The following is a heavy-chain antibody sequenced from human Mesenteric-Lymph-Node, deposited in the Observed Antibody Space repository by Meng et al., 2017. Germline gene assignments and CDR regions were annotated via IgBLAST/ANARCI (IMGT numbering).Heavy chain of an antibody. V-gene: IGHV4-4*07. J-gene: IGHJ3*02. CDR2: IYTSGST. CDR1: GGSISSYY. D-gene: IGHD3-22*01. Sequence: SETLSLTCTVSGGSISSYYWSWIRQPAGKGLEWIGRIYTSGSTNYNPSLKSRVTMSVDTSKNPFSLKLSSVTAADTAVYYCSRGSDPVDYYDSSGGGRFAFDIWGQGTMVTVSS. CDR3: SRGSDPVDYYDSSGGGRFAFDI.